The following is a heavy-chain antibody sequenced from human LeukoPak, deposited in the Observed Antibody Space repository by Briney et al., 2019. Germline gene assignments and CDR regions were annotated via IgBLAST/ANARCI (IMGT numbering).Heavy chain of an antibody. D-gene: IGHD3-16*01. Sequence: GGSLRLSCAASGFTFSSYEMHWVRQAPGKGLEWVSYISSSGSTIYYADSVKGRFTISRDNAKNSLYLQMNSLRAEDTAVYYCARGIIRGGTDYWGQGTLVTVSS. CDR3: ARGIIRGGTDY. J-gene: IGHJ4*02. CDR2: ISSSGSTI. V-gene: IGHV3-48*03. CDR1: GFTFSSYE.